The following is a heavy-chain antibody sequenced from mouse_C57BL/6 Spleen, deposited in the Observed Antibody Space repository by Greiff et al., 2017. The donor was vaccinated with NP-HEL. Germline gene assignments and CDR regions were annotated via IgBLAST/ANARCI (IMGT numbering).Heavy chain of an antibody. V-gene: IGHV2-2*01. Sequence: QVHVKQSGPGLVQPSQSLSITCTVSGFSFTSYGVHWVRQSPGKGLEWLGVIWSGGSTDYNAAFISRLSISKDNSKSHVFFKMNSLQADDTAIYYCAPYDYSWFAYWGQGTLVTVSA. CDR2: IWSGGST. D-gene: IGHD2-4*01. CDR3: APYDYSWFAY. J-gene: IGHJ3*01. CDR1: GFSFTSYG.